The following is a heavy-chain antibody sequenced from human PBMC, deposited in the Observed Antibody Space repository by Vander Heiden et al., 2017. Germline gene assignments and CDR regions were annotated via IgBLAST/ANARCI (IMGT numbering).Heavy chain of an antibody. J-gene: IGHJ5*02. Sequence: VPPVQSRAAVEAPRPSAKFACTPAGGTFSSYAISWVRQAPGQGLEWMGGIIPIFGTANYAQKFQGRVTITADKSTSTAYMELSSLRSEDTAVYYCASRTDRFDPWGQGTLVTVSS. V-gene: IGHV1-69*06. CDR1: GGTFSSYA. CDR3: ASRTDRFDP. CDR2: IIPIFGTA.